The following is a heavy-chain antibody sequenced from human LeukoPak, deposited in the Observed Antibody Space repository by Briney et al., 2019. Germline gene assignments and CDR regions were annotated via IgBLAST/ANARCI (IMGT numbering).Heavy chain of an antibody. CDR2: LYYSGST. Sequence: SETLSLTCTVSGGSISGYYWSWIRQPPGKGLEWIGYLYYSGSTNYNPSLKIRVTISVDTSKNQFSLKLSSVTAADTAVYYCARDAVGSGTYYNVWGQGTLVTVSS. V-gene: IGHV4-59*01. CDR1: GGSISGYY. D-gene: IGHD3-10*01. J-gene: IGHJ4*02. CDR3: ARDAVGSGTYYNV.